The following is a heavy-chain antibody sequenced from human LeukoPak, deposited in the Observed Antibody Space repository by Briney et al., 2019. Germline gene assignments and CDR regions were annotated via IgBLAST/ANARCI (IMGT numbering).Heavy chain of an antibody. D-gene: IGHD6-13*01. V-gene: IGHV3-30*03. Sequence: PGGSLRLSCAASGFTFSTYGMHWVRQAPGKGLEWVAIISYDGSNKYYADSVKGRFTISRDNSKNTLYLQMNSLRAEDTAVYYCAREQQLKRSLFDYWGQGTLVTVSS. J-gene: IGHJ4*02. CDR1: GFTFSTYG. CDR3: AREQQLKRSLFDY. CDR2: ISYDGSNK.